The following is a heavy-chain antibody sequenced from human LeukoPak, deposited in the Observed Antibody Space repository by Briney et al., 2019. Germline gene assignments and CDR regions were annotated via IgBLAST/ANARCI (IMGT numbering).Heavy chain of an antibody. CDR2: INYSGST. CDR3: ARRGAFGYFDY. CDR1: GGSISIYY. J-gene: IGHJ4*02. D-gene: IGHD3-16*01. V-gene: IGHV4-59*01. Sequence: PSETLSLTCTVSGGSISIYYWSWIRLPPGKGLEWIGYINYSGSTNCSPSLKSRVTMSVDTSKNQFSLKLSSVTAADTAVYYCARRGAFGYFDYWGQGTLVTVSS.